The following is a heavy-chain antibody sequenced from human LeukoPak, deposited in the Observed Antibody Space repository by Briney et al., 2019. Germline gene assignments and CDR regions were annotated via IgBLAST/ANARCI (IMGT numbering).Heavy chain of an antibody. CDR3: ARVRDGYNWGLYY. CDR1: GFTFSSYA. V-gene: IGHV3-30*04. Sequence: GGSLRLSCAASGFTFSSYAMHWVRQAPGKGLEWVAVISYDGSNKYYADSVKGRFTISRDNAKNSLYLQMNSLRVEDTAVYYCARVRDGYNWGLYYWGQGTLVTVSS. J-gene: IGHJ4*02. CDR2: ISYDGSNK. D-gene: IGHD5-24*01.